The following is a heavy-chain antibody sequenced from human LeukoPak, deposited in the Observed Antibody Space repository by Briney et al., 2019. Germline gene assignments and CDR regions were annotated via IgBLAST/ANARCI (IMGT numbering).Heavy chain of an antibody. Sequence: SQTLSLTCTVSGGSISSGDYYWSWIRQPPGKGLEWIGYIYYSGSTYYNPSLKSRVTISVDTSKNQFSLKLSSVTAADTAVYYCARGLSIPGRVWGSYRYGSWFDPWGQGTLVTVSS. CDR1: GGSISSGDYY. V-gene: IGHV4-30-4*01. CDR3: ARGLSIPGRVWGSYRYGSWFDP. CDR2: IYYSGST. D-gene: IGHD3-16*02. J-gene: IGHJ5*02.